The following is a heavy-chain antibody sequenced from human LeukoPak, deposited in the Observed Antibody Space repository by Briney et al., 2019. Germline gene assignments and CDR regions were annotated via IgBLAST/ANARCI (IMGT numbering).Heavy chain of an antibody. CDR2: IKSKTDGGTT. CDR3: ANHLACGSTHCPPFDY. J-gene: IGHJ4*02. Sequence: GGSLRLSCAVSECPFSKAWMSWVRQAPGKGLEWVGCIKSKTDGGTTDHAAPVKGRFTTSRDDSKNTLYLQMNSLRAEDTAVYYCANHLACGSTHCPPFDYWGQGTLVTVSS. CDR1: ECPFSKAW. V-gene: IGHV3-15*01. D-gene: IGHD2-2*01.